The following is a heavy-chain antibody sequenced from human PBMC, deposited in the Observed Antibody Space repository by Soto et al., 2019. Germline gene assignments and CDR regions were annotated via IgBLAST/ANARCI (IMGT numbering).Heavy chain of an antibody. J-gene: IGHJ4*02. CDR2: ISSNGGPT. CDR1: GFTFSSYA. CDR3: VKDRWVDY. Sequence: GGSLRLSCATSGFTFSSYAMHWVRQAPGKGLEYVSSISSNGGPTYYADSVKGRFTISRDNSKGTLYLQMSSLRTEDTAVYYCVKDRWVDYWGQGTLVTVSS. D-gene: IGHD3-16*01. V-gene: IGHV3-64D*06.